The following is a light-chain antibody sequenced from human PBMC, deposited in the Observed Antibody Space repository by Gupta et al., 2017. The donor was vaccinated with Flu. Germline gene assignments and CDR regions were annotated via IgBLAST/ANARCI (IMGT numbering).Light chain of an antibody. CDR3: QQRSNEPPLT. V-gene: IGKV3-11*01. CDR2: DVS. Sequence: STLSLSPGDSATLSCRASQSLSGYLAWYQQRPGQSPRLLIYDVSVRDTGIPVRFSGSGSGTDFTLTISTREPEDFGVYYCQQRSNEPPLTFGGGTPVEIK. J-gene: IGKJ4*01. CDR1: QSLSGY.